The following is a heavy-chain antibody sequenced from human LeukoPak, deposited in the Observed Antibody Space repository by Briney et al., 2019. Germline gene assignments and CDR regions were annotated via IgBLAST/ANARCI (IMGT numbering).Heavy chain of an antibody. J-gene: IGHJ4*02. V-gene: IGHV1-8*03. CDR3: AIPETPGIAVAGTLFDY. CDR2: MNPNSGNT. D-gene: IGHD6-19*01. Sequence: GASVKVSCKASGYTFTSYDINWVRQATGQGLEWMGWMNPNSGNTGYAQKFQGRVTITRNTSISTAYMELSSLRSEDTAVYYCAIPETPGIAVAGTLFDYWGQGTLVTVSS. CDR1: GYTFTSYD.